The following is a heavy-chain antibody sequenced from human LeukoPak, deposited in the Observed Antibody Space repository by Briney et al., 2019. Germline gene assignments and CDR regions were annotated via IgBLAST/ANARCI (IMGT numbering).Heavy chain of an antibody. CDR2: ISAYNGNT. D-gene: IGHD3-3*01. CDR3: ARVGKYYDFWSGYSGGDHFDY. CDR1: GYTFTSYG. J-gene: IGHJ4*02. V-gene: IGHV1-18*01. Sequence: ASVKVSCKASGYTFTSYGISWVRQAPGQGLEWMGWISAYNGNTNYAQKLQGRVTMTTDTSTSTAYMELRSLRSDDTAVYYCARVGKYYDFWSGYSGGDHFDYWGQGTLVTVSS.